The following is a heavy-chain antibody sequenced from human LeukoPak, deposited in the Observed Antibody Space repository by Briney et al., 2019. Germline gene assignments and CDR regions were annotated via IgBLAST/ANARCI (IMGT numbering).Heavy chain of an antibody. V-gene: IGHV6-1*01. D-gene: IGHD5/OR15-5a*01. CDR3: ARGGVGTTVSTFAY. Sequence: SQTLSLTCAISGDSVSSNSAAWNWVRQSPSRGLEWLGRTYYRSKWYNDYAVSVKSRITIDPDTSKTQFSLQLNSVTPEDTAVYFCARGGVGTTVSTFAYWGQGTLVTVSS. J-gene: IGHJ4*02. CDR2: TYYRSKWYN. CDR1: GDSVSSNSAA.